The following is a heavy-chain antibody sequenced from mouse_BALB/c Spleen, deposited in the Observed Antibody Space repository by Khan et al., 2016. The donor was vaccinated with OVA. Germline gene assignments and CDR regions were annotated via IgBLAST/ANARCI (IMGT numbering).Heavy chain of an antibody. CDR1: GYSFTSYY. Sequence: VQLKQSGPELMKPGASVKISCKASGYSFTSYYIHWMKQSHGKTLEWIGYIDPFNGASTYNQKFKVKATLTVDKSSNTAYMHLSSLTSEDSAVSYCARHGNTSWFAYWGQGTLVTVSA. CDR3: ARHGNTSWFAY. CDR2: IDPFNGAS. J-gene: IGHJ3*01. D-gene: IGHD1-1*01. V-gene: IGHV1-31*01.